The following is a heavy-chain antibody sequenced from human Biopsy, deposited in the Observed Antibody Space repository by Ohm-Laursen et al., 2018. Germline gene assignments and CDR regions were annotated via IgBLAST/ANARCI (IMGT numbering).Heavy chain of an antibody. CDR2: ISYSGST. J-gene: IGHJ3*01. D-gene: IGHD3-22*01. CDR3: ASVVLGPTNDAFDL. V-gene: IGHV4-59*12. CDR1: GGSISGSS. Sequence: SQTLSLTCTVSGGSISGSSWSWIRQAPGRGLEWVGYISYSGSTSNNPSLKSRVTMSVDTSKKQLSLRLRSVTAADTAMYYCASVVLGPTNDAFDLWGQGTMVVVSS.